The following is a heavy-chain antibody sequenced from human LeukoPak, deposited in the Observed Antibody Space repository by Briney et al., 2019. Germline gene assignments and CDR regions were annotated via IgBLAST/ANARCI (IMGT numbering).Heavy chain of an antibody. CDR3: ARRIDY. CDR2: IYHSGST. J-gene: IGHJ4*02. Sequence: PSETLSLTCAVSGYSISSGYYWGWIRQPPGKGLEWIGSIYHSGSTYYNPSLKSRVTISVDTSKNQFSLKLSSVTAADTAVYYCARRIDYWGQGTLVTVSS. CDR1: GYSISSGYY. V-gene: IGHV4-38-2*01.